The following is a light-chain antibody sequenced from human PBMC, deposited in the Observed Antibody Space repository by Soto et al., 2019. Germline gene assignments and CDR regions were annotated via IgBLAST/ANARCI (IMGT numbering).Light chain of an antibody. CDR2: GAS. CDR1: QSVSGSY. V-gene: IGKV3D-20*02. CDR3: QQRSNCL. J-gene: IGKJ5*01. Sequence: EIVLTQSPGTLSLSPGERVTLSCRASQSVSGSYLSWYQQKPGQAPRLLIHGASSRATGIPDRFSGSESGTDFTLTISSLQSEDFAVYYCQQRSNCLFGQGTRLEIK.